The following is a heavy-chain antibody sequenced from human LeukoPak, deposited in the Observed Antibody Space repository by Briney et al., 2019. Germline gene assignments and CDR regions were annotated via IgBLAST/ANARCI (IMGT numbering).Heavy chain of an antibody. CDR2: INPSSGDT. D-gene: IGHD5-12*01. V-gene: IGHV1-2*02. CDR1: GYTLTGYY. J-gene: IGHJ4*02. CDR3: AKNPYEYYFDY. Sequence: ASVKVSCKASGYTLTGYYMHWVRLAPGQGVEWMGWINPSSGDTNYAQKFQGRGTMTRDTSISTSYMELSRLRSDDTAVYYCAKNPYEYYFDYWGQGTLVTVSS.